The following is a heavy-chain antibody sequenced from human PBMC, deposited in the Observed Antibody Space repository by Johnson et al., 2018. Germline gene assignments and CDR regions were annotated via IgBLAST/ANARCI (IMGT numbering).Heavy chain of an antibody. CDR3: AKGRAGAYSYASADYYMDV. J-gene: IGHJ6*03. D-gene: IGHD5-18*01. V-gene: IGHV3-30*18. CDR1: GFTFSSYG. CDR2: ISYDGSKN. Sequence: QVQLVESGGGVVQXGRSXRLXCAASGFTFSSYGMHWVRQAPGKGLEWVAVISYDGSKNYYADSVKGRFTISRDNSKSTLFLQMNSLRAEDTAVYYCAKGRAGAYSYASADYYMDVWGKGTTVTVSS.